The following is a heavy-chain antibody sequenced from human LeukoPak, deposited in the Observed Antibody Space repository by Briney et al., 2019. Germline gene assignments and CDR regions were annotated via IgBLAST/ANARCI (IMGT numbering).Heavy chain of an antibody. V-gene: IGHV4-39*01. CDR3: ARHPYYYDTDGSVLLVVFDY. CDR1: GDSVTSTSYC. Sequence: SETLSLTCAVSGDSVTSTSYCWGWIRQPPGKGLEWIVTISYNGRTYYNPSLRSRLTISLDTSNNQFSLRLSSVTAADTAVYYCARHPYYYDTDGSVLLVVFDYWGQGMLVTVSS. CDR2: ISYNGRT. D-gene: IGHD3-16*01. J-gene: IGHJ4*02.